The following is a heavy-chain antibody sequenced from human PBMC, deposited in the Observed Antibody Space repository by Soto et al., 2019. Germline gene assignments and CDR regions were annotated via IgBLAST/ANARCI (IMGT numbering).Heavy chain of an antibody. CDR1: DSSLSHFY. CDR3: ARGSGRGGYNFRYFQH. V-gene: IGHV4-59*12. D-gene: IGHD5-12*01. J-gene: IGHJ1*01. Sequence: KPSETLSLTCTVSDSSLSHFYCIFSRNAPMKGLEWNEYRYSSGSINYNPSLNSRVTMSLDTSKNQFSLKLTSLTDADKDVYYWARGSGRGGYNFRYFQHWGQGTLVTVSS. CDR2: RYSSGSI.